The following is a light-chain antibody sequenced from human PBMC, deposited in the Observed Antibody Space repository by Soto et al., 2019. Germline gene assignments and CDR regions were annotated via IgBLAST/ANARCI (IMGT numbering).Light chain of an antibody. CDR1: SSNIGSNYD. J-gene: IGLJ3*02. CDR3: QSYDTTLSGLL. CDR2: DSR. V-gene: IGLV1-40*01. Sequence: QAVVTQPPSVSGAPGQRVTISCTGSSSNIGSNYDVHWYQHLPGTAPKLVIYDSRVRPSGVPDRFSGSKSGTSASLAITGLQAEDEADYYCQSYDTTLSGLLFGGGTKVTVL.